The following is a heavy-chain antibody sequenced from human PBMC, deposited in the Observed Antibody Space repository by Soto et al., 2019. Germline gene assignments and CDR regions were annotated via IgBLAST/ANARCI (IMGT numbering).Heavy chain of an antibody. V-gene: IGHV3-48*01. D-gene: IGHD3-9*01. CDR1: GFTLSIYS. J-gene: IGHJ4*02. Sequence: GGSLRLSCAASGFTLSIYSMNWVRQAPGKGLEWVSYISSSGSTIYYADSVKGRFTISRDNANNSLYLQMNSLRAEDTAVYYCARGSMYHDIFAPGVSFGYRAQRTPVTGSS. CDR2: ISSSGSTI. CDR3: ARGSMYHDIFAPGVSFGY.